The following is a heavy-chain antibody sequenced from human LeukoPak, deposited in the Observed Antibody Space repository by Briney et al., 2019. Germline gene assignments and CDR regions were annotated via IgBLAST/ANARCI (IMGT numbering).Heavy chain of an antibody. CDR3: ASPVVVTPSDAFDI. CDR2: MSPNSGDT. Sequence: ASVKVSCKASGYTFTSYDINWVRQATGQGLEWMGWMSPNSGDTGYAQEFQGRVTMTRDTSTSTVYMELSSLRSEDTAVYYCASPVVVTPSDAFDIWGQGTMVTVSS. D-gene: IGHD2-21*02. CDR1: GYTFTSYD. V-gene: IGHV1-8*01. J-gene: IGHJ3*02.